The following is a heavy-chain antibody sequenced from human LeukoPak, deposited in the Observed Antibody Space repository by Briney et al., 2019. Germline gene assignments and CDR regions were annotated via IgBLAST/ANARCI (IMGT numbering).Heavy chain of an antibody. CDR3: ASLGGSYSSSSRPFDY. V-gene: IGHV1-46*03. J-gene: IGHJ4*02. D-gene: IGHD6-6*01. CDR2: INPSGGST. Sequence: ASVKVSCKASGYTFTSYYMHWVRQAPGQGLEWMGIINPSGGSTSYAQKFQGRVTMTRDTSTSTVYMELSSLRSEDTAVYSCASLGGSYSSSSRPFDYWGQGTLVTVSS. CDR1: GYTFTSYY.